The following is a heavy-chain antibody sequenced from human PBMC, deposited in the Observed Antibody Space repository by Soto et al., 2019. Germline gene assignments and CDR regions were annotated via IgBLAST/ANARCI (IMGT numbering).Heavy chain of an antibody. CDR2: IKEDGSEI. Sequence: GFPRLSCAVRGSNLRGYWRSWFRQAPGKGLEWVASIKEDGSEIYYLHSVRGRFSISRDSAGNALHLTMNYLSAEDTGVYFCARDIGFDYVNWGQGTLVTVSS. CDR1: GSNLRGYW. V-gene: IGHV3-7*01. D-gene: IGHD3-16*01. CDR3: ARDIGFDYVN. J-gene: IGHJ4*02.